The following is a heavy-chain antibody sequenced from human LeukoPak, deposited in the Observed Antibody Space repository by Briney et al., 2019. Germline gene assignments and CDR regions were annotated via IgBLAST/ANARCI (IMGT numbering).Heavy chain of an antibody. Sequence: PGGSLRLSCAASGFTFSSYEMNWVRQAPGKGLEWVSYISSGGTSIYYADSVKGRFTISRDNAKNSLYLQMNSLRAEDTAVYYCAPLAATTDYWGQGTLVTVSS. V-gene: IGHV3-48*03. CDR1: GFTFSSYE. CDR2: ISSGGTSI. J-gene: IGHJ4*02. D-gene: IGHD5-12*01. CDR3: APLAATTDY.